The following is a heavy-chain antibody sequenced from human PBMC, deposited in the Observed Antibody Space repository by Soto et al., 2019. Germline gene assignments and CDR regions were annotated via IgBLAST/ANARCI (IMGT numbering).Heavy chain of an antibody. CDR1: GYTFTTYR. CDR3: ARLFRGYCGGACYRYYVGY. CDR2: LYPRGSDT. Sequence: PGESLKISCKGSGYTFTTYRIGWVRQMPGKGLEWMGILYPRGSDTRYSPSFQGQVTISADKSISTAYLQWSGLKASDTAMYYCARLFRGYCGGACYRYYVGYWGQGALVTASS. D-gene: IGHD2-21*01. J-gene: IGHJ4*02. V-gene: IGHV5-51*01.